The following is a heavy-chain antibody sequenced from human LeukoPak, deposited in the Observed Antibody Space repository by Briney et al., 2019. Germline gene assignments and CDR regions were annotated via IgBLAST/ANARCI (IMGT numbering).Heavy chain of an antibody. V-gene: IGHV4-4*02. Sequence: PSGTLSLTRGLSLGSVTSTNYWAWVRQPPGKGLEWIGVVNLQGFTNYNPSLMGRLAMSVVKSANHISLQLTSVTAADTAVYYCAREGGPYRPLDYSGQGTLVTVSS. CDR2: VNLQGFT. J-gene: IGHJ4*02. CDR3: AREGGPYRPLDY. CDR1: LGSVTSTNY.